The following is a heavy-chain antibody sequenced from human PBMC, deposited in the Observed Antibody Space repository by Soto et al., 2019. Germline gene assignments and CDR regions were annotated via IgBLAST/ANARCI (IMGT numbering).Heavy chain of an antibody. CDR3: VSSVRQQLVPTVPSAFDI. CDR2: ISAYNGKT. D-gene: IGHD6-13*01. Sequence: GASVKVSCKASGYTFTSYGISWVRQAPGKGLEWMGWISAYNGKTNYAQKFQGRVTITADTSTSTAYKELSSLRSEDTAVYYCVSSVRQQLVPTVPSAFDIWGQGTMVTVSS. CDR1: GYTFTSYG. V-gene: IGHV1-18*01. J-gene: IGHJ3*02.